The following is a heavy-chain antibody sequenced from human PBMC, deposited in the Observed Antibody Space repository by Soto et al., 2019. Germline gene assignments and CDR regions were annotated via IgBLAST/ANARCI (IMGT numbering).Heavy chain of an antibody. Sequence: PGGSLRLSCAASGFTFSSYAMSWVRQAPGKGLEWVSAISGSGGSTYYADSVKGRFTISRDNSKNTLYLQMNSLRAEDTAVYYCAKDGKYYDYVWGSYLPNYWGQGTLVTVSS. J-gene: IGHJ4*02. D-gene: IGHD3-16*02. CDR3: AKDGKYYDYVWGSYLPNY. CDR2: ISGSGGST. V-gene: IGHV3-23*01. CDR1: GFTFSSYA.